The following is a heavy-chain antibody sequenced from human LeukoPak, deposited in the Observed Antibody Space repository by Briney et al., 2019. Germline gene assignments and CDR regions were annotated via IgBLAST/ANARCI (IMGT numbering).Heavy chain of an antibody. CDR2: IYSGGST. D-gene: IGHD1-26*01. V-gene: IGHV3-66*01. CDR3: ARVSRATEAFDI. J-gene: IGHJ3*02. Sequence: HPGGSLRLSCAASGFTVSSNYMSWVRQAPGKGLEWVSVIYSGGSTYYADSVKGRFTISRDNSKNTLYLQMNSLRAEDTAVYYCARVSRATEAFDIWGQGTMVTVSS. CDR1: GFTVSSNY.